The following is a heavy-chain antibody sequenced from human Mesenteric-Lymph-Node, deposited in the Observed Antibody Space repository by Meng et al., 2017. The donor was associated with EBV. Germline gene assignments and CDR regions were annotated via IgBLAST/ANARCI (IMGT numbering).Heavy chain of an antibody. V-gene: IGHV4-30-4*01. J-gene: IGHJ4*02. CDR2: IYSSGIT. CDR3: ARYFLTHAGIDY. Sequence: QVPLPESGPGLVKPSQTLSLTCTVSSGAMNNDASYWTWVRQSPEKGLEWIGYIYSSGITYYNPSLKSRVSISTDTSINQFSLKLTSVTAADTAVYYCARYFLTHAGIDYWGQGTLVTVSS. D-gene: IGHD1-14*01. CDR1: SGAMNNDASY.